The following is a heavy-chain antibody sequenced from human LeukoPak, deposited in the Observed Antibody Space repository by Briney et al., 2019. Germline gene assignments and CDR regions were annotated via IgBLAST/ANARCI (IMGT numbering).Heavy chain of an antibody. CDR1: GFIFSNYA. CDR3: ARGPYASGSYGRRGWVHYMDV. D-gene: IGHD3-10*01. CDR2: IRYDGGNT. J-gene: IGHJ6*03. Sequence: PGGSLRLSCAASGFIFSNYAMQWVRQAPGMGLEWVAFIRYDGGNTYYADSVKGRFTISRDNAKNSLYLQMNSLRAEDTAVYYCARGPYASGSYGRRGWVHYMDVWGKGTTVTISS. V-gene: IGHV3-30*02.